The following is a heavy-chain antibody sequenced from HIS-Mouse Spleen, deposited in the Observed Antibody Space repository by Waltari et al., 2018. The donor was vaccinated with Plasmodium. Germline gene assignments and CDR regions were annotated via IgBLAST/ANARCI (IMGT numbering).Heavy chain of an antibody. Sequence: QVQLQQWGAGLLKPSETLSLTCAVYGGSFSGYYWSWIRQPPGKGLEWIGEINHSGSTNYNPSLKSRVTISVDTSKNQFSLKLSSVTAADTAVYYCARAPIRDAFDIWGQGTMVTVPS. J-gene: IGHJ3*02. CDR2: INHSGST. V-gene: IGHV4-34*01. CDR3: ARAPIRDAFDI. D-gene: IGHD3-9*01. CDR1: GGSFSGYY.